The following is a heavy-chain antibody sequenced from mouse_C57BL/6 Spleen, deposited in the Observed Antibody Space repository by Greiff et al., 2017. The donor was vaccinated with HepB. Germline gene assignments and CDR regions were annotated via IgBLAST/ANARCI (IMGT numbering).Heavy chain of an antibody. CDR3: TRMRMNFWYAMDY. Sequence: VQLQQSGAELVRPGASVTLSCKASGYTFTDYEMHWVKQTPVHGLEWIGAIDPETGGTAYNQKFKGKAILTADKSSSTAYMELRSLTSEDSAVYYCTRMRMNFWYAMDYWGQGTSVTVSS. CDR1: GYTFTDYE. V-gene: IGHV1-15*01. J-gene: IGHJ4*01. CDR2: IDPETGGT.